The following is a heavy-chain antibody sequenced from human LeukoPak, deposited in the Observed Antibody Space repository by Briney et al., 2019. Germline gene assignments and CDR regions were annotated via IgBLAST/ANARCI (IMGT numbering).Heavy chain of an antibody. CDR3: ARDVYMTTVTGDFDY. V-gene: IGHV3-66*01. D-gene: IGHD4-17*01. CDR1: EFSVGSNY. CDR2: IYSGGST. Sequence: GGSLRLSCAASEFSVGSNYMTWVRQAPGKGLEWVSLIYSGGSTYYADSVKGRFTISRDNSKNTLYLQMNSLRAEDTAVYYCARDVYMTTVTGDFDYWGQGTLVTVSS. J-gene: IGHJ4*02.